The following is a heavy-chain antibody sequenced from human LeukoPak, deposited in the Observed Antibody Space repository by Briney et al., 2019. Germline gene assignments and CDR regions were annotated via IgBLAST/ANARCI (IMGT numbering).Heavy chain of an antibody. Sequence: GGSLRLSCAVSGFTFSSYWMSWVRQAPGKGLEWVANINQDESETYYVDSVKGRFTISRDSAKNSLYLQMNSLRVEDTAVYYCARARYCSGGSCYFDYWGQGTLVTVSS. CDR1: GFTFSSYW. CDR2: INQDESET. CDR3: ARARYCSGGSCYFDY. D-gene: IGHD2-15*01. J-gene: IGHJ4*02. V-gene: IGHV3-7*05.